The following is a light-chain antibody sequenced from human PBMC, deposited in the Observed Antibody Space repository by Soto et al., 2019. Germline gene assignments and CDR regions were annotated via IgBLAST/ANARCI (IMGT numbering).Light chain of an antibody. CDR3: QQYFSSPPYT. CDR1: QNLLFSSNNKNY. J-gene: IGKJ2*01. V-gene: IGKV4-1*01. CDR2: WAS. Sequence: DIVLTQSPDSLTVSVGERATINCKSSQNLLFSSNNKNYLAWYQQKPGKPPKLLIYWASTRESGVPDRFSGSGSGTYFTLTITSLQAEDVAVYYCQQYFSSPPYTFRQGTKLEIK.